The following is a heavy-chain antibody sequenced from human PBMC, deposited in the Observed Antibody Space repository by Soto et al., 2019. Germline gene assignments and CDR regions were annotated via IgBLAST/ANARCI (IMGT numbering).Heavy chain of an antibody. Sequence: ASLKVSCKASGYTFTSYGIHWVRQAPGQRLEGPGWMSSGNGNTKYYEKYQGRVTISRDTSPSTAYLELSSLRYEDTAVYYCANYSNDSSSYYHHYYYGMDVWGQGTTVTVSS. V-gene: IGHV1-3*04. D-gene: IGHD3-22*01. J-gene: IGHJ6*02. CDR2: MSSGNGNT. CDR3: ANYSNDSSSYYHHYYYGMDV. CDR1: GYTFTSYG.